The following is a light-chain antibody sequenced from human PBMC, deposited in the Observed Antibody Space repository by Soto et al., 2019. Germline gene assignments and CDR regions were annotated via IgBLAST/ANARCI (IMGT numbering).Light chain of an antibody. V-gene: IGKV3-20*01. J-gene: IGKJ1*01. CDR2: GAS. Sequence: EIVLTQSPGTLSLSPGEAATLSCRASQSVTSSYLAWYQQKPGQAPRLLIYGASSRDTGIPDRFSGSGSGTDFILTISRLEPEDFAVYYCQQYGSSPRTFGQGTKVEI. CDR3: QQYGSSPRT. CDR1: QSVTSSY.